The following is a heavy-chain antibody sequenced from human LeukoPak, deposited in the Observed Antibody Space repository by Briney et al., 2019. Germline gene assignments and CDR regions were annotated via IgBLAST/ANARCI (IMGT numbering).Heavy chain of an antibody. Sequence: ASVKVSCKASGYTFTGYYMHWVRQAPGQGLEWMGWINPNSGGTNYAQKFQGRVTMTGDTSISAAYMELSRLRSDDTAVYYCAREGCSSTSCYDSEDYYYGMDVWGQGTTVTVSS. CDR3: AREGCSSTSCYDSEDYYYGMDV. V-gene: IGHV1-2*02. J-gene: IGHJ6*02. D-gene: IGHD2-2*01. CDR1: GYTFTGYY. CDR2: INPNSGGT.